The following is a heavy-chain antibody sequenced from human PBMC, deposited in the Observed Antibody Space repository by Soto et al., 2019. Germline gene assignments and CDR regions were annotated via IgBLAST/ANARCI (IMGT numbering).Heavy chain of an antibody. CDR1: GGTFSSHS. Sequence: VQLMQSGAEVKQPGSSVKVSCKASGGTFSSHSINWVRQAPGQGLEWMGGIITLFGTANYAQNFQGRVTITADQSTSKAYMVLNSLRSDETAVYYWAGEVVSGDFPAALLDWGQGTLVTVSS. CDR3: AGEVVSGDFPAALLD. J-gene: IGHJ4*02. V-gene: IGHV1-69*01. CDR2: IITLFGTA. D-gene: IGHD4-17*01.